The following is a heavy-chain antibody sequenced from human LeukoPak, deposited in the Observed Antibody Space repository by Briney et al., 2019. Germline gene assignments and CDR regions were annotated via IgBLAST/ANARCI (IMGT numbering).Heavy chain of an antibody. Sequence: GGSMSLPSVASGFSFSSFSMKWVSQAPGKGLEWVSGINWNGDSRGYADSVKGRFTVSRDNAKQCLYLQMNSLRAEDTALYYCSWCYSGSYGYALDIWGQGTMVTVSS. CDR1: GFSFSSFS. D-gene: IGHD4/OR15-4a*01. CDR2: INWNGDSR. V-gene: IGHV3-20*04. CDR3: SWCYSGSYGYALDI. J-gene: IGHJ3*02.